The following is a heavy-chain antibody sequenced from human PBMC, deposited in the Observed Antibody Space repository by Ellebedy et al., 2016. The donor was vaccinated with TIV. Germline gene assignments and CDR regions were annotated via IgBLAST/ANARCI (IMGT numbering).Heavy chain of an antibody. D-gene: IGHD2-2*01. CDR1: GGSLNTYY. J-gene: IGHJ2*01. CDR3: ARGRGYCTSTTCRHWYFDL. V-gene: IGHV4-59*01. Sequence: SETLSLXCSVSGGSLNTYYWSWIRQVPAKGLEWIGYVYHSGSTNYNPSLNSRVTISVDTSKNQFSLKLTSATAADTAMFYCARGRGYCTSTTCRHWYFDLWGRGTLVTVSS. CDR2: VYHSGST.